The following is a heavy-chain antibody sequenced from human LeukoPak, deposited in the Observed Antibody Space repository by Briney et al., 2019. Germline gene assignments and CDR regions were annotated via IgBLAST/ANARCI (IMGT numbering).Heavy chain of an antibody. Sequence: KTSETLSLTCTVSGYSISSGYYWNWIRQPAGKGLEWIGRIYRSGSSNYNPSLKSRVTVSVDTSKNQFSLKLSSVTAADTAVYYCAREGLNMVRGVIPKEAWGWFDPWGQGTLVTVSS. D-gene: IGHD3-10*01. CDR1: GYSISSGYY. CDR3: AREGLNMVRGVIPKEAWGWFDP. CDR2: IYRSGSS. V-gene: IGHV4-61*02. J-gene: IGHJ5*02.